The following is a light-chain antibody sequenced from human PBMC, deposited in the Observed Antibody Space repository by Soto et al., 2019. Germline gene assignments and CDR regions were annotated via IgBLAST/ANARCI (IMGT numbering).Light chain of an antibody. CDR2: DAS. CDR1: ESINGW. J-gene: IGKJ1*01. CDR3: QHYGSSPMT. Sequence: DIQMSQSRSTLSVSVGDRVTITCRASESINGWLAWYQQKPGRAPKFLIYDASSLESGVPSRFSGSASGTDFTLTIIRLEPEDFAVYYCQHYGSSPMTFGQGTKVDIK. V-gene: IGKV1-5*01.